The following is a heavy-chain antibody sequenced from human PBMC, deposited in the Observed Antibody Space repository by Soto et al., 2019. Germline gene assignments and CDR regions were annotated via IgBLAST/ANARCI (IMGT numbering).Heavy chain of an antibody. CDR2: MNPNSGNT. V-gene: IGHV1-8*01. CDR3: ARDISSTIQFYYYYMDV. Sequence: ASVKVSCKASGYTFTSYDINWGRQATGQGLEWMGWMNPNSGNTGYAQKFQGRVTMTRNTSISTAYMELSSLRSEDTAVYYCARDISSTIQFYYYYMDVWGKGTTVTVSS. CDR1: GYTFTSYD. D-gene: IGHD2-2*01. J-gene: IGHJ6*03.